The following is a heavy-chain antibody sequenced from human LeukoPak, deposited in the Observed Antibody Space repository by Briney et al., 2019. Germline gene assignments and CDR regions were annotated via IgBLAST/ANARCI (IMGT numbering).Heavy chain of an antibody. J-gene: IGHJ3*02. CDR3: ARPSRSHFWYHDLWSDLTPHDAFDI. V-gene: IGHV5-51*01. CDR1: GYSFTSYW. D-gene: IGHD3-3*01. CDR2: IYPGDSDT. Sequence: GESLKISCKGSGYSFTSYWIGWVRQMPGKGLEWMGIIYPGDSDTRYSPSFQGQVTISADKSISTAYLQWSSLKASDTAMYYCARPSRSHFWYHDLWSDLTPHDAFDIWGQGTMVTVSS.